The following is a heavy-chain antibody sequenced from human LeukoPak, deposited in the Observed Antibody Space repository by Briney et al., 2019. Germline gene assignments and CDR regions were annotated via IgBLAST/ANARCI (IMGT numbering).Heavy chain of an antibody. CDR3: AKSGGYGLIDY. J-gene: IGHJ4*02. CDR1: GGSISSSSYY. V-gene: IGHV4-39*01. D-gene: IGHD1-26*01. CDR2: IYSSGST. Sequence: PSETLSLTCTVSGGSISSSSYYWGWIRQPPGKGLGWIGYIYSSGSTYYNASLQSRVTISIDTSKNQFSLRLNSVTAADTAMYFCAKSGGYGLIDYWGQGTRVIVSS.